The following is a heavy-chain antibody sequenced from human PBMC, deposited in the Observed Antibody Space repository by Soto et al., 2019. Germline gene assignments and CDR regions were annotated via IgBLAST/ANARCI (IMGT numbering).Heavy chain of an antibody. CDR1: GGSISSYY. V-gene: IGHV4-59*08. Sequence: QVQLQESGPGLVKPSETLSLTCTVSGGSISSYYWSWIRQPPGKGLEWIGYIYYSGSTNYNPSLXSXVXIXXDTSKNQFSLKLSSVTAADMAVYYCARRWGDAFDIWGQGTMVTVSS. D-gene: IGHD3-16*01. J-gene: IGHJ3*02. CDR3: ARRWGDAFDI. CDR2: IYYSGST.